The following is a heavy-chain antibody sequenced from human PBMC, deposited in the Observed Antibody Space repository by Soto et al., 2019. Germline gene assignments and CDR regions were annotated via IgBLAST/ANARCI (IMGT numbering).Heavy chain of an antibody. J-gene: IGHJ5*02. D-gene: IGHD3-10*01. CDR2: IYYSGST. CDR1: GDSISSYY. V-gene: IGHV4-59*01. CDR3: ARGVTMVRGVIQNWFDP. Sequence: PSETLSLTCTVSGDSISSYYWSWIRQPPGKGLEWIGYIYYSGSTNYNPSLKSRVTISVDTSKNQFSLKLSSVTAADTAVYYCARGVTMVRGVIQNWFDPWGQGTLVTVSS.